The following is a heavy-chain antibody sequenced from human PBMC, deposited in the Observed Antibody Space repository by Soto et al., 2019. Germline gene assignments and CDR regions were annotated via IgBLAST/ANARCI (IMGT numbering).Heavy chain of an antibody. CDR3: AAAYDY. CDR1: GASIKSYY. Sequence: QVQLQESGPGLVKPSETLSLTCTVSGASIKSYYWNWMRQPPGKGLEWIGNRYYSGTTNYNPSLQSGVTLSVDTSKNQFSLKLTSVTAADTAVYYCAAAYDYWGQGTLVTVSS. CDR2: RYYSGTT. D-gene: IGHD2-15*01. J-gene: IGHJ4*02. V-gene: IGHV4-59*01.